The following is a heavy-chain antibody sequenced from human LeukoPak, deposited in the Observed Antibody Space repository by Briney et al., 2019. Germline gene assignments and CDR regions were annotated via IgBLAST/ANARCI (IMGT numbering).Heavy chain of an antibody. Sequence: SETLSLTCTVSGGSVSSGSYYWSWIRQPPGKGLEWIGYIYYSGSTNYNPSLKSRVTISVDTSKNQFSLKLSSVTAADTAVYYCARDARVCTNGVCYGMDVWGQGTTVTVS. CDR3: ARDARVCTNGVCYGMDV. J-gene: IGHJ6*02. CDR2: IYYSGST. D-gene: IGHD2-8*01. V-gene: IGHV4-61*01. CDR1: GGSVSSGSYY.